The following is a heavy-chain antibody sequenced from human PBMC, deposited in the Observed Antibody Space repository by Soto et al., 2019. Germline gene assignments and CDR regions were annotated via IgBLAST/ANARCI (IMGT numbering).Heavy chain of an antibody. Sequence: GGSLRLSCAASGFTVSSNYMSWVRQAPGKGLEWVSVIYSGGSTYYADSVKGRFTISRDNSKNTLYLQMNSLRAEDTAVYYCAGERWELLPPNYYYYGMDVWGQGTTVTVSS. V-gene: IGHV3-53*01. CDR1: GFTVSSNY. D-gene: IGHD1-26*01. CDR2: IYSGGST. CDR3: AGERWELLPPNYYYYGMDV. J-gene: IGHJ6*02.